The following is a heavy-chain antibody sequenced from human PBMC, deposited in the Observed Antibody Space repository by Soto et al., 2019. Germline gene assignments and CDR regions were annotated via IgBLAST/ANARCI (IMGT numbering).Heavy chain of an antibody. CDR1: GFTFSSYA. CDR2: ISGSGGST. CDR3: AKGPGRSRYYGMDV. J-gene: IGHJ6*02. V-gene: IGHV3-23*01. Sequence: EVQLLESGGGLVQPGGSLRLSCAASGFTFSSYAMSWVRQAPGKGLEWVSAISGSGGSTYYADSVKGRFTISRDNSKNTLYLQMNSLRAEDTAVYYGAKGPGRSRYYGMDVWGQGTTVTVSS.